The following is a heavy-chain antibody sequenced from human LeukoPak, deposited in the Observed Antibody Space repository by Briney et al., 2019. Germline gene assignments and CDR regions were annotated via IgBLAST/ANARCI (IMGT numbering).Heavy chain of an antibody. Sequence: SETLSLTCDVSGGSFNDYYWSWIRQPPGKGLEWIGEINHSGSTNYNPSLKSRVTISVDTSKNQFSLKLSSVTAADTAVYYCARGRTTRGGYSYGYYYYYGMDVWGQGTTVTVSS. CDR1: GGSFNDYY. V-gene: IGHV4-34*01. CDR3: ARGRTTRGGYSYGYYYYYGMDV. J-gene: IGHJ6*02. CDR2: INHSGST. D-gene: IGHD5-18*01.